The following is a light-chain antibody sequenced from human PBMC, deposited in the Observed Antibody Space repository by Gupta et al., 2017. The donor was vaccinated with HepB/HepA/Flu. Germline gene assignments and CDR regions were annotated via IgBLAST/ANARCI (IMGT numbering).Light chain of an antibody. Sequence: DIKLTQSPSFLSASVGDRVTITCRASQGISSYLAWYQQEQGKAPKLLIYAASTLQSGVPSRFSGSGSGTEFTLTISSLQPEDFATYYCQQLNSYLALTFGGWTKVEIK. CDR1: QGISSY. CDR2: AAS. CDR3: QQLNSYLALT. V-gene: IGKV1-9*01. J-gene: IGKJ4*01.